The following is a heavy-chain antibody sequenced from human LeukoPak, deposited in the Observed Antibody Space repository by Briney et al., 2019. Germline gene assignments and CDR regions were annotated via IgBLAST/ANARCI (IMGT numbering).Heavy chain of an antibody. V-gene: IGHV3-33*01. CDR1: GFTFSSYG. Sequence: PGRSLRLSCAASGFTFSSYGMHWVRQAPGKGLEWVAVIWYDGSNKYYADSVKGRFTISRDNSKNTQYLQMNSLRAEDTAVYYCARDSSGCLDYWGQGTLVTVSS. D-gene: IGHD6-19*01. CDR3: ARDSSGCLDY. J-gene: IGHJ4*02. CDR2: IWYDGSNK.